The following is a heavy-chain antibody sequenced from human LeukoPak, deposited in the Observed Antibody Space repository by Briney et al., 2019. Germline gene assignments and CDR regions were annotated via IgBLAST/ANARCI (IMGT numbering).Heavy chain of an antibody. CDR3: ARDQSYYYDSSGRLKDAFDI. D-gene: IGHD3-22*01. CDR2: INYSGKT. J-gene: IGHJ3*02. V-gene: IGHV4-39*07. CDR1: GGSITSSDYY. Sequence: PSETLSLTCIVSGGSITSSDYYWGWIRQPPGKGLEWIASINYSGKTYYNVSLKSRVTISVDTSKNQFSLQLNSVTPEDTAVYYCARDQSYYYDSSGRLKDAFDIWGQGTMVTVSS.